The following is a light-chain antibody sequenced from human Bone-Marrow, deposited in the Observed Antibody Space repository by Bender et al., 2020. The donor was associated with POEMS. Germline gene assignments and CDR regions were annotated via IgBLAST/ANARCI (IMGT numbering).Light chain of an antibody. J-gene: IGLJ3*02. CDR1: SSDIGGYNY. Sequence: QSALTQPASVSGSPGQSITISCTGTSSDIGGYNYVSWYQQHPGKAPKLLIFLNIYRPSGVPDRFSGSKSGTSASLAITGLQSDDEAIYFCVAWDASLNGWVFGGGTKLTVL. V-gene: IGLV2-14*01. CDR3: VAWDASLNGWV. CDR2: LNI.